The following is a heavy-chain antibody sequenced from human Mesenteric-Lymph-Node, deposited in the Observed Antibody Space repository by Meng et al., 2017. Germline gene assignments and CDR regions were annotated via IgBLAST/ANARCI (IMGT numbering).Heavy chain of an antibody. D-gene: IGHD2-21*01. V-gene: IGHV4-4*02. CDR3: ASFDHIPRRNYFDY. CDR1: DDSISSPHW. Sequence: VQLPGSGPVLVGPSGTLSLTCAVLDDSISSPHWWTWVRQPPGKGLEWIGEILPSTNTNYSPSLEGRVTISLDTSKNQFSLNLNSMTAADTAVYYCASFDHIPRRNYFDYWGQGTLVTVSS. J-gene: IGHJ4*02. CDR2: ILPSTNT.